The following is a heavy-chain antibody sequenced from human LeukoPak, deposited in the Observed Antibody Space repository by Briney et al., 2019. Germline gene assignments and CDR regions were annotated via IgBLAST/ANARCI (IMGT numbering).Heavy chain of an antibody. D-gene: IGHD3-16*02. CDR2: IRNDETEI. CDR1: GFPFNTYN. Sequence: GGSLRLSCSAPGFPFNTYNLHWIRQAPGKGLEWVSFIRNDETEIHYADFAKGRFTISRDKSKNSLYLQMNSLRPDDTALYYCAKDGGRYRFDYWGQGTMVTVSS. CDR3: AKDGGRYRFDY. J-gene: IGHJ4*02. V-gene: IGHV3-30*02.